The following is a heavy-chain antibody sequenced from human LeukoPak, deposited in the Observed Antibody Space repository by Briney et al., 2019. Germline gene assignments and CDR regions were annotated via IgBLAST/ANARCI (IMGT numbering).Heavy chain of an antibody. CDR3: AKALTVYYYYMDV. V-gene: IGHV3-23*01. D-gene: IGHD4-17*01. CDR2: ISGSGGST. J-gene: IGHJ6*03. CDR1: GFTFSSYG. Sequence: GGSLRLSCAASGFTFSSYGMSWVRQAPGKGLEWVSAISGSGGSTYYADSVKGRFTISRDNSKNTLYLQMNSLRAEDTAVYYCAKALTVYYYYMDVWGKGTTVTISS.